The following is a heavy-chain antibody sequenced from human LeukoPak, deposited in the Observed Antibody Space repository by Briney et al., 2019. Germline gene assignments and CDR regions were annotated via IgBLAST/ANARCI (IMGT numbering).Heavy chain of an antibody. D-gene: IGHD6-19*01. Sequence: GGSLRLSCAASGFTFSSYEMNWVRQAPGKGLEWVSYISSSGSPIYYADSVKGRFTISRDNTKNSLFLQINSLRAEDTAVYYCARLSSGWSRTDYWGQGTLVTVSS. V-gene: IGHV3-48*03. CDR1: GFTFSSYE. CDR2: ISSSGSPI. J-gene: IGHJ4*02. CDR3: ARLSSGWSRTDY.